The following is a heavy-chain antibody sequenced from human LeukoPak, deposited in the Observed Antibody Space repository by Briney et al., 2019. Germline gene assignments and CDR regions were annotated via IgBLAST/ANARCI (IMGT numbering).Heavy chain of an antibody. CDR1: GYTFTGYY. CDR2: INPNSGGT. D-gene: IGHD3-22*01. V-gene: IGHV1-2*02. J-gene: IGHJ4*02. Sequence: ASVKVSCKASGYTFTGYYMHWVRQAPGQGLEWMGWINPNSGGTNYAQKLQGRVTMTTDTSTSTAYMELSSLRSEDTAVYYCASIDYYDSSGREYYFDYWGQGTLVTVSS. CDR3: ASIDYYDSSGREYYFDY.